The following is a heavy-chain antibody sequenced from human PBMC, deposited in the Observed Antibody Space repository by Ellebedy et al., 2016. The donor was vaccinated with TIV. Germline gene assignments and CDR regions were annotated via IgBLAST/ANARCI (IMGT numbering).Heavy chain of an antibody. CDR2: ISAYNGNT. J-gene: IGHJ4*02. D-gene: IGHD3-3*01. CDR1: GYTFTSYG. CDR3: ARAAVESRSDY. Sequence: AASVKVSCKASGYTFTSYGISWVRQAPGQGLEWIGWISAYNGNTNYATKLQGRVTMTTDTSTSTSYMELRSLRSDDTAVYYWARAAVESRSDYWGQGTLVTVSS. V-gene: IGHV1-18*01.